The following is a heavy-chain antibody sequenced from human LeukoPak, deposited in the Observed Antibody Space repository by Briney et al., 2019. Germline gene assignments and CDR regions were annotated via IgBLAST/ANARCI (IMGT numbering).Heavy chain of an antibody. Sequence: SETLSLTCTVSGGSISSYYWSWIRRPAGKGLEWIGRIYTSGSTNYNPSLKSRVTMSVDTSKNQFSLKLSSVTAADTAVYYCARENGDFYYYYYYMDVWGKGTTVTVSS. J-gene: IGHJ6*03. D-gene: IGHD4-17*01. CDR3: ARENGDFYYYYYYMDV. CDR1: GGSISSYY. CDR2: IYTSGST. V-gene: IGHV4-4*07.